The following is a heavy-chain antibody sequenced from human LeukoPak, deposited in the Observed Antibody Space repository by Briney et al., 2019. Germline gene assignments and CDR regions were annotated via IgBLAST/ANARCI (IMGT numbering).Heavy chain of an antibody. V-gene: IGHV4-59*01. D-gene: IGHD6-6*01. CDR1: GGSISSYY. CDR2: IYYSGST. CDR3: ARAARSRNAFDI. Sequence: PSETLSLTCTVSGGSISSYYWSWIRQPPGKGLEWIGYIYYSGSTNYNPSLKSRVTISVDTSKNQFSLKLSSVTAADTAVYYCARAARSRNAFDIWGQGTMVTVSS. J-gene: IGHJ3*02.